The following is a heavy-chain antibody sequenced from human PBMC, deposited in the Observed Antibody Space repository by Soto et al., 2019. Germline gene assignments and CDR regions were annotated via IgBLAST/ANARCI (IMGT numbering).Heavy chain of an antibody. CDR2: ISYDGSNK. Sequence: ESGGGVVQPGRSLGLSCAASGFTFSSYAMHWVRQAPGKGLEWVAVISYDGSNKYYADSVQGRFTISRDNSKNTLYLQMNSLRDEDTAVYYCARSGSSWSSEFDIWGQGTMVTVSS. J-gene: IGHJ3*02. CDR1: GFTFSSYA. V-gene: IGHV3-30-3*01. D-gene: IGHD6-13*01. CDR3: ARSGSSWSSEFDI.